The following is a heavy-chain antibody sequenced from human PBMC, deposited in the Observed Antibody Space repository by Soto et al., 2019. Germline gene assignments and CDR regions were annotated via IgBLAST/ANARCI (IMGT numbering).Heavy chain of an antibody. V-gene: IGHV3-48*01. D-gene: IGHD4-17*01. CDR3: AGRTVTTYDI. Sequence: PGGSLRLSCAASGFTFSSYSMNWVRQAPGKGLEWVSYISSSSSTIYYADSVKGRFTISRDNAKNSLYLQMNSLRAEDTAVYYCAGRTVTTYDIWGQGTMVTVSS. J-gene: IGHJ3*02. CDR1: GFTFSSYS. CDR2: ISSSSSTI.